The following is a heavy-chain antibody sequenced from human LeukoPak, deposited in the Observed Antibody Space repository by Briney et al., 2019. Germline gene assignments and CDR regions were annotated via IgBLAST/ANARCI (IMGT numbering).Heavy chain of an antibody. CDR1: GFTFSSYA. CDR3: TKFPVDDPFDY. Sequence: PGGSLRLSCAASGFTFSSYALNWVRQAPGKGLEWVSYIRWSSSVIYYTDSVKGRFTISRDDAKNSPYLQMNSLRDEDTAIYYCTKFPVDDPFDYWGQGTLVTVSS. J-gene: IGHJ4*02. D-gene: IGHD2-15*01. V-gene: IGHV3-48*02. CDR2: IRWSSSVI.